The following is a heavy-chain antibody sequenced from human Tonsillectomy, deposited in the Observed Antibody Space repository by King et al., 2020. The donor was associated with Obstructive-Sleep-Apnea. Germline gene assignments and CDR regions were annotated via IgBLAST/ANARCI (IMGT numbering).Heavy chain of an antibody. Sequence: TLKESGPTLVKPTQTLTLTCTFSGFSLSTSGVGVGWIRQPPGKALEWLALIYWDDDKRFSPSLKTRLTITKDTSKNQVVLTMTNMDPVDTATYYCARQSMVRGVMGGVIDYWGQGTLVTVSS. J-gene: IGHJ4*02. CDR3: ARQSMVRGVMGGVIDY. D-gene: IGHD3-10*01. V-gene: IGHV2-5*02. CDR2: IYWDDDK. CDR1: GFSLSTSGVG.